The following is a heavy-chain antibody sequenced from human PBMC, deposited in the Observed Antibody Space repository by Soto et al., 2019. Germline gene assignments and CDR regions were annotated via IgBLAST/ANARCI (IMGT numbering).Heavy chain of an antibody. CDR2: IHYSGNT. CDR3: ARGQYDFWSGYFATIDY. V-gene: IGHV4-59*08. D-gene: IGHD3-3*01. Sequence: SETLSLTCTVSGGSISNYYWSWIRQPPGKGLEWIGYIHYSGNTKYNPSLKSRVTISADTSKNQFSLKLSSVTAADTAVYYCARGQYDFWSGYFATIDYWGQGTLVTVSS. J-gene: IGHJ4*02. CDR1: GGSISNYY.